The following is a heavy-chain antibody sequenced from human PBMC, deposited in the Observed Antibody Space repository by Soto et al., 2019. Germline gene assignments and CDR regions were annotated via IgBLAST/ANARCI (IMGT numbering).Heavy chain of an antibody. V-gene: IGHV4-39*01. Sequence: SETLSLTCTVSGGSISSSSYYWGWIRQPPGKGLEWIGSIYYSGSTYYNPSLKSRVTISVDTSKNQFSLKLSSVTAADTAVYYCARTVGSSYYYYYGMDVWGQGTTVTVSS. D-gene: IGHD2-15*01. CDR3: ARTVGSSYYYYYGMDV. J-gene: IGHJ6*02. CDR1: GGSISSSSYY. CDR2: IYYSGST.